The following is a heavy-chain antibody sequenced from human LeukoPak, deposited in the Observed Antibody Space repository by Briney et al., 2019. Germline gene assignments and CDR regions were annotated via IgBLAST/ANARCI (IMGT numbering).Heavy chain of an antibody. D-gene: IGHD3-10*01. CDR1: GYTFTGYY. V-gene: IGHV1-2*04. J-gene: IGHJ5*02. CDR3: AREGEAVKGDNWFDP. CDR2: INPNSGGT. Sequence: ASVKVSCKASGYTFTGYYMHWVRQAPGQGLEWMGWINPNSGGTNYAQKFQGWVTMTRDTSISTAYMELSRLRSDDTAVYYCAREGEAVKGDNWFDPWGQGTLVTVSS.